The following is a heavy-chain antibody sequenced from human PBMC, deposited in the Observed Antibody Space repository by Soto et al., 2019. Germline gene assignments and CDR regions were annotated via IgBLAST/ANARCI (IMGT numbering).Heavy chain of an antibody. CDR3: AVGSGDIVTTGMKPFDP. CDR1: GGTFSDYA. Sequence: QVQLVQSGAEVKKPGSSVKVSCKASGGTFSDYAISWVRQAPGQGLEWMGGIIPIFGTANYAQQFQGRVTITADESTSTAYMELSSLRSEDTAIYYCAVGSGDIVTTGMKPFDPWGQGTLVTVSS. V-gene: IGHV1-69*12. D-gene: IGHD5-12*01. CDR2: IIPIFGTA. J-gene: IGHJ5*02.